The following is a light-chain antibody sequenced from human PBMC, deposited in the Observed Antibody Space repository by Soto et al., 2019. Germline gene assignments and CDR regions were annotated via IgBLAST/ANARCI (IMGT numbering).Light chain of an antibody. V-gene: IGKV3-20*01. CDR2: GAS. J-gene: IGKJ3*01. CDR1: QSVSNSY. Sequence: EIVLTQSPGTLSLSPGERATLSCRASQSVSNSYLAWYQQKPGQAPRLLIYGASSRATGIPDRFSGSGSGTDFNLTISRLEPEDFAVYYCQQYGSSPFTFGPGTIVDIK. CDR3: QQYGSSPFT.